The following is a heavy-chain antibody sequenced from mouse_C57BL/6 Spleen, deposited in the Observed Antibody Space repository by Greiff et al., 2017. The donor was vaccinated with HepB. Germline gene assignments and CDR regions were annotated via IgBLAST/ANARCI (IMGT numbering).Heavy chain of an antibody. V-gene: IGHV1-9*01. CDR1: GYTFTGYW. CDR2: ILPGSGST. D-gene: IGHD2-5*01. J-gene: IGHJ4*01. CDR3: ARTYSNYERVYYYAMDY. Sequence: QVQLQQSGAELMKPGASVKLSCKATGYTFTGYWIELVKQRPGHGLEWIGEILPGSGSTNYNEKFKGKATFTADTSSNTAYMQLSSLTTEDSAIYYCARTYSNYERVYYYAMDYWGQGTSVTVSS.